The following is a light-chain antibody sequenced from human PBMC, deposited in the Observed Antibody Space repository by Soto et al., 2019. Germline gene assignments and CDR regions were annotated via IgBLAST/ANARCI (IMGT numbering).Light chain of an antibody. V-gene: IGKV3-20*01. Sequence: EIVLTQSPGTLSLSPGERATLSCRASQSVGSSYLAWYQQKPGQAPRLLMYATSSRATGIPDRFSGSGSGTDFTLTISGLEPEDFAVYYCHQFDSSLTFGQGTRVEIK. CDR1: QSVGSSY. CDR3: HQFDSSLT. J-gene: IGKJ1*01. CDR2: ATS.